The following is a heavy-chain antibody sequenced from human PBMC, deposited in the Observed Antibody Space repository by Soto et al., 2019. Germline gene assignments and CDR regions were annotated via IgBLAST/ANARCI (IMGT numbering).Heavy chain of an antibody. CDR1: GGTFSSYA. CDR3: ARARIAAAGNYYYYGMDV. CDR2: IIPIFGTA. V-gene: IGHV1-69*01. Sequence: QVQLVQSGAEVKKPGSSVKVSCKASGGTFSSYAISWVRQAPGQGLEWMGGIIPIFGTANYAQKFQGRVTITADESTSTAYMELSSLRSEDTSVYYCARARIAAAGNYYYYGMDVWGQGTTVTVSS. D-gene: IGHD6-13*01. J-gene: IGHJ6*02.